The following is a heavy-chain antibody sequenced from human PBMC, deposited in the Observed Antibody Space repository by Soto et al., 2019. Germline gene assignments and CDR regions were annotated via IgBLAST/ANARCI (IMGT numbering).Heavy chain of an antibody. J-gene: IGHJ4*02. V-gene: IGHV2-5*02. CDR3: AHRHGYDFWSSYYTGGRAGFWFDF. CDR1: GFSLSTSGVG. CDR2: IYWDYDK. D-gene: IGHD3-3*01. Sequence: QITLKESGPTLVKPTQTLTLTCTFSGFSLSTSGVGVGGSRQPPGKALEWLALIYWDYDKRYSSSLTSRLTITKDTSKNQVVLTMTNMDPVDTATYCCAHRHGYDFWSSYYTGGRAGFWFDFWGQGTLVTVSS.